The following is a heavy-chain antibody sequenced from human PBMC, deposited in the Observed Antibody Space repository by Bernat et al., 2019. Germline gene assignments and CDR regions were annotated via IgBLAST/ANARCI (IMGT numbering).Heavy chain of an antibody. CDR3: ARLDSSGTAQPFDY. CDR2: IYYSGST. V-gene: IGHV4-31*03. Sequence: QVQLQESGPGLVKPSQTLSLTCTVSGGSISSGGYYWSWIRQHPGNGLEWIGYIYYSGSTYYNPSLKSRVTISVDTSKNQFSLKLSSVTAADTAVYYCARLDSSGTAQPFDYWGQGTLVTVSS. CDR1: GGSISSGGYY. D-gene: IGHD3-22*01. J-gene: IGHJ4*02.